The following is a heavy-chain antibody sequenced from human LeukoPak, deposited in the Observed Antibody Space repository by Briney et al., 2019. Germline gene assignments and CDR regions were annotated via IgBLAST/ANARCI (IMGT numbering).Heavy chain of an antibody. Sequence: ASVKVSCKASGYTFTSYDINWVRQATGQGLDLMGWMNPNSGNTGYAQKFQGRVTMTRNTSISTAYMELSSLRSEDTAVYYCARGGAYCSGGSCYSLDPWGQGTLVTVSS. J-gene: IGHJ5*02. CDR2: MNPNSGNT. CDR1: GYTFTSYD. D-gene: IGHD2-15*01. V-gene: IGHV1-8*01. CDR3: ARGGAYCSGGSCYSLDP.